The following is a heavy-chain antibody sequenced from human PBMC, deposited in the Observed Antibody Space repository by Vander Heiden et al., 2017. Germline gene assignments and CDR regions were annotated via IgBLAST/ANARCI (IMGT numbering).Heavy chain of an antibody. CDR3: ARYTIIISSAVTVDY. V-gene: IGHV1-18*04. Sequence: QVQLVQSGAEVKKPGASVKVSCKASGYTFTSYGISWARQAPGQGLEWMGWISAYNGDTNYGQKFQGRVTLTTDTSTSTAYMELRSLRSDDTAVYYCARYTIIISSAVTVDYWGQGTLVTVSS. CDR1: GYTFTSYG. CDR2: ISAYNGDT. D-gene: IGHD3-22*01. J-gene: IGHJ4*02.